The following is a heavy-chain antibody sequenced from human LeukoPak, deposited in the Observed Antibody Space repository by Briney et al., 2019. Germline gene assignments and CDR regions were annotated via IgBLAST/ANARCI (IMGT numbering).Heavy chain of an antibody. V-gene: IGHV3-7*03. CDR2: IRQDGSNT. Sequence: PGGSLRLSCVASGFTFNNFWMTWVRQAPEKGLEWVANIRQDGSNTFYVDSVKGRFTISRDNAQNSLYLQMNSLRAEDTAVYYCAKEAYGDYEDYWGQGTLVTVSS. CDR3: AKEAYGDYEDY. D-gene: IGHD4-17*01. CDR1: GFTFNNFW. J-gene: IGHJ4*02.